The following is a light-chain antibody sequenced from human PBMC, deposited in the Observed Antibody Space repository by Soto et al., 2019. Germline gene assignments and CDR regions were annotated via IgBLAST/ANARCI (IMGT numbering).Light chain of an antibody. CDR2: AAS. V-gene: IGKV1-16*01. CDR3: LQYSEYPIT. CDR1: QGVNNY. J-gene: IGKJ5*01. Sequence: DIQMTQSPSSLSASMGDRVTITCRASQGVNNYLVWFQQKPGKAPKTLISAASSLQGGVPSRFSGSGSGTVLTLTISSLQPEDFATYFCLQYSEYPITFGQGTRLDIK.